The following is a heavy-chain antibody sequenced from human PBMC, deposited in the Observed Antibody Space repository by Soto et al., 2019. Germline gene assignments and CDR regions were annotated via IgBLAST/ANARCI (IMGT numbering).Heavy chain of an antibody. CDR2: ISSSSSTI. CDR3: ARDPLLWFGELLGDY. CDR1: GFTFSSYS. D-gene: IGHD3-10*01. J-gene: IGHJ4*02. V-gene: IGHV3-48*02. Sequence: GFLRLSCAASGFTFSSYSMNWVRQAPGKGLEWVSYISSSSSTIYYADSVKGRFTISRDNAKNSLYLQMNSLRDEDTAVYYCARDPLLWFGELLGDYWGQGTLVTVSA.